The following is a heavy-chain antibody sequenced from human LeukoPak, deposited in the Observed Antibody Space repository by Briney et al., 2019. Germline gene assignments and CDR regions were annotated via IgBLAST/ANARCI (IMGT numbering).Heavy chain of an antibody. Sequence: PGGSLRLSCAASGFTFSAYVMPWVRQAPGKGLECVAVIPNDGNEKYYADSVKGRFSISRDNSKNTLYLQMSSLRTEDTAVYYCVRDGGYTGGWTYGAGDYWGQGNLVTVSS. CDR2: IPNDGNEK. CDR3: VRDGGYTGGWTYGAGDY. CDR1: GFTFSAYV. D-gene: IGHD2-8*02. V-gene: IGHV3-30*04. J-gene: IGHJ4*01.